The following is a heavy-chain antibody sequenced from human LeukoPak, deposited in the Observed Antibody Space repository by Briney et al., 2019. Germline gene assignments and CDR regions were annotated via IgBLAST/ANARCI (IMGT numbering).Heavy chain of an antibody. CDR3: ARSGRGNWNDGAFDI. CDR2: IYHSGST. Sequence: SETLSLTCTVSGGSISSGGYYWSWIRQPPGKGLEWIGYIYHSGSTYYNPSLKSRVTISVDRSKNQFSLKLSSVTAADTAVYYCARSGRGNWNDGAFDIWGQGIMVTVSS. CDR1: GGSISSGGYY. V-gene: IGHV4-30-2*01. J-gene: IGHJ3*02. D-gene: IGHD1-1*01.